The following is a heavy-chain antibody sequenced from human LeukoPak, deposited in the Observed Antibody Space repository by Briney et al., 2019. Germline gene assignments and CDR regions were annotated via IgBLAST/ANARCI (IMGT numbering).Heavy chain of an antibody. V-gene: IGHV1-69*04. J-gene: IGHJ6*02. Sequence: SVKVSCKASGGTFSSYAISWVRQAPGQGLEWMGRIIPILGIANYAQKFQGRVTITADKSTSTAYMELSSLRSGDTAVYYCARDESCGGDCFYYYYYGMDVWGQGTTVTVSS. D-gene: IGHD2-21*02. CDR2: IIPILGIA. CDR3: ARDESCGGDCFYYYYYGMDV. CDR1: GGTFSSYA.